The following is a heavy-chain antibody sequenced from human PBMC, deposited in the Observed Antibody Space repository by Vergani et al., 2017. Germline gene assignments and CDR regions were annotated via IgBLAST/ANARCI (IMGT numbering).Heavy chain of an antibody. V-gene: IGHV4-34*01. J-gene: IGHJ4*02. CDR2: IYYSGST. CDR3: ASTRSLAARPRFDY. CDR1: GGSFSGYY. D-gene: IGHD6-6*01. Sequence: QVQLQQWGAGLLKPSETLSLTCAVYGGSFSGYYWSWIRQPPGKGLEWIGYIYYSGSTYYNPSLKSRVTISVDTSKNQFSLKLSSVTAADTAVYYCASTRSLAARPRFDYWGQGTLVTVSS.